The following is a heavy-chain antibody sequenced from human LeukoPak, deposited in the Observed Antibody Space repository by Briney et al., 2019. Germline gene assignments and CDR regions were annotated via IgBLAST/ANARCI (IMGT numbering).Heavy chain of an antibody. V-gene: IGHV3-64*01. CDR3: ARGPHYQAYYFDY. Sequence: GGSLRLSCAASGFTFSSYAMHWIRQAPGKGLEYVSAISSNGGSTYYANSVKGRFTISRDNSKNTLYLQMGSLRAEDMAVYYCARGPHYQAYYFDYWGQGTLVTVSS. J-gene: IGHJ4*02. D-gene: IGHD3-10*01. CDR2: ISSNGGST. CDR1: GFTFSSYA.